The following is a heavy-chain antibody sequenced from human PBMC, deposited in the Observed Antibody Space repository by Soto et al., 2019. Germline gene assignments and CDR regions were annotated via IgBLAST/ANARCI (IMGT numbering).Heavy chain of an antibody. D-gene: IGHD6-6*01. Sequence: ASVKVSCKASGYTFTSYAMHWVRQAPGQRLEWMGWINAGNGNTKYSQKFQGRVTITRDTSASTAYMELSSLRSEDTAVYYCAREGPSSSSGSSYYYYGMDVWGQGTTVTVSS. CDR3: AREGPSSSSGSSYYYYGMDV. J-gene: IGHJ6*02. V-gene: IGHV1-3*01. CDR1: GYTFTSYA. CDR2: INAGNGNT.